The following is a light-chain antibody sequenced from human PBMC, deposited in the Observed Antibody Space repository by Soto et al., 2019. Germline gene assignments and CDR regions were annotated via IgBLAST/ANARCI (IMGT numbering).Light chain of an antibody. J-gene: IGKJ4*01. Sequence: EIVLTQSPATLSLSPGERATLSCRASQSVSSYLAWYHQKPGQAPRLLIYDASNRATGIPARFSGSGSGTDFTLTISSLEPEDFAVYYCQQRSNWPPTFGGGTKVESK. V-gene: IGKV3-11*01. CDR1: QSVSSY. CDR3: QQRSNWPPT. CDR2: DAS.